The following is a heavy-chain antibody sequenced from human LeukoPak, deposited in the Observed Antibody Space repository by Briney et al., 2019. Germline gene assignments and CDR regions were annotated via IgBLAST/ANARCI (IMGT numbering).Heavy chain of an antibody. D-gene: IGHD2-2*01. CDR2: INPKSGGS. CDR3: ATGTSSSPYYFDY. V-gene: IGHV1-2*06. CDR1: GYTFTDYY. J-gene: IGHJ4*02. Sequence: GASVKVSCKASGYTFTDYYMHWVRQAPGQGLEWMRRINPKSGGSNYAQSFQGRVTMTRDTSINTAYMELSGLRSDDTAVYYCATGTSSSPYYFDYWGLGTLVTVSS.